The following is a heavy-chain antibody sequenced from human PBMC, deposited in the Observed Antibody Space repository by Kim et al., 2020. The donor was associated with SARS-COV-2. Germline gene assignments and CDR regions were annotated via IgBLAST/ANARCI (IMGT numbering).Heavy chain of an antibody. CDR2: IYFSGST. J-gene: IGHJ4*02. CDR1: GGSISGSY. Sequence: SETLSLTCTVSGGSISGSYWSWIRQPPGKGLEWIGYIYFSGSTNYNPSLKSRVTMSVDTSRNQFSLKLSSVTAADTAVYYCARGAPRSSWPAGDYWGQGTLVTVSS. CDR3: ARGAPRSSWPAGDY. V-gene: IGHV4-59*13. D-gene: IGHD6-13*01.